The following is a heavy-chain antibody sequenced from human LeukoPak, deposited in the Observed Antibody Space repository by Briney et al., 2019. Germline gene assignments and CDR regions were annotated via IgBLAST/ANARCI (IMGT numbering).Heavy chain of an antibody. D-gene: IGHD3-16*02. J-gene: IGHJ6*03. Sequence: GGSLRLSCAASGFTSDDYAMHWVRQAPGKGLEWVSLINWDGGSTYYADSVKGRFTISRDNSKNSLYLQMNSLRAEDTALYYCAKDGVIHYYYYYYMDVWGKGTTVTVSS. CDR3: AKDGVIHYYYYYYMDV. CDR2: INWDGGST. V-gene: IGHV3-43D*03. CDR1: GFTSDDYA.